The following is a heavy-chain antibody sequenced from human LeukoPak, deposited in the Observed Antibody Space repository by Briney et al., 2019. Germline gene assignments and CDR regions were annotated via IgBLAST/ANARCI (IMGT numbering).Heavy chain of an antibody. D-gene: IGHD6-19*01. CDR2: IYYSGNT. Sequence: SETLSLTCTVSGGSISSSSYYWGWIRQPPGKGLEWIGSIYYSGNTYYNPSLKSRASISADTSKNQFSLRLSSVNAADTAVYYCASPGYTSGWSDFDYWGQGALVTVSS. CDR1: GGSISSSSYY. CDR3: ASPGYTSGWSDFDY. V-gene: IGHV4-39*01. J-gene: IGHJ4*02.